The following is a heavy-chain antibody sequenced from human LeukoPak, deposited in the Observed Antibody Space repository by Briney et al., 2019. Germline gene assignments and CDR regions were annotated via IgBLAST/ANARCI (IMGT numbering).Heavy chain of an antibody. CDR1: GGSISSGDYY. J-gene: IGHJ6*02. CDR2: IYYSGST. D-gene: IGHD2-15*01. Sequence: SETLSLTCTVSGGSISSGDYYWSWIRQPPGKGLEGIGYIYYSGSTYSTPSLKSRVTISVDTSKNKFSLKLSSVTAADTAVYYCARDCSGGSCYSGDKYGMDVWGQGTTVTVSS. V-gene: IGHV4-30-4*01. CDR3: ARDCSGGSCYSGDKYGMDV.